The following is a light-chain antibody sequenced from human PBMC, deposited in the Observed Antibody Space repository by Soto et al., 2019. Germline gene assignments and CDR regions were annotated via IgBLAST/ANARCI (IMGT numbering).Light chain of an antibody. CDR2: RDN. CDR1: HSNIGGNF. J-gene: IGLJ3*02. Sequence: QPVLTQPPSASGTPGQRVTISCSGSHSNIGGNFVYWHRQVSGTAPKLLIYRDNQRPSGVPDRFSGSKTGTSAFLVISGLQSEDDGEYYCASWDDSLSGRVFGRGTKVTVL. V-gene: IGLV1-47*01. CDR3: ASWDDSLSGRV.